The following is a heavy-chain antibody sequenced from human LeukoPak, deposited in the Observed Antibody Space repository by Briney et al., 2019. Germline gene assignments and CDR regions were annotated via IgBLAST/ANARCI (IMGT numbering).Heavy chain of an antibody. CDR3: ARRASSWYSKSYYYYMDV. J-gene: IGHJ6*03. D-gene: IGHD6-13*01. Sequence: SETLSLTCAVYGGSFSGYYWGWIRQPPGKGLEWIGEINHSGSTNYNPSLKSRVTISVDTSKNQFSLKLSSVTAADTAVYYCARRASSWYSKSYYYYMDVWGKGTTVTVSS. CDR2: INHSGST. V-gene: IGHV4-34*01. CDR1: GGSFSGYY.